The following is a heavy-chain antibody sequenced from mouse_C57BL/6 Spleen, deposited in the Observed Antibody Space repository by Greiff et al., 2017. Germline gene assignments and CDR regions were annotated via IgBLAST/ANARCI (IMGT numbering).Heavy chain of an antibody. CDR1: GYSFTSYY. CDR3: ARDGSSYDYAMDY. Sequence: QVHVKQSGPELVKPGASVKISCKASGYSFTSYYIHWVKQRPGQGLEWIGWIYPGSGNTKYNEKFKGKATLTADTSSSTAYMQLSSLTSEDSAVYYCARDGSSYDYAMDYWGQGTSVTVSS. CDR2: IYPGSGNT. V-gene: IGHV1-66*01. D-gene: IGHD1-1*01. J-gene: IGHJ4*01.